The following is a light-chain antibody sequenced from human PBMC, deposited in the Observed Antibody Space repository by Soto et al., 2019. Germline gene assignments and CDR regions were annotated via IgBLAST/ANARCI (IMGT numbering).Light chain of an antibody. CDR1: QTIGST. CDR2: AAS. V-gene: IGKV1-39*01. J-gene: IGKJ2*01. Sequence: DSQMSQSPSSLSASVGYRVTITCRASQTIGSTLNWYQQKPGKAPKVLIYAASSLQSGVPSRFSGSGSGTDFTLTISSLPPEDLATYDCQQSHSIPYTFGQGTKLEMK. CDR3: QQSHSIPYT.